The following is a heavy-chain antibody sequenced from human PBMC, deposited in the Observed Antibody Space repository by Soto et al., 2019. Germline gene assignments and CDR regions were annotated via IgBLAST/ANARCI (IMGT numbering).Heavy chain of an antibody. Sequence: PSETLSLTCAAYCGCFMGYYWSWIRKPPGKGLEWIGEINHSGSTNYNPSLKSRVTISVDTPKNQFSLKLSLVNAADTAVYYCARGSWDSSGYYYPRLYYFDYWGQPTLVTVSS. CDR3: ARGSWDSSGYYYPRLYYFDY. J-gene: IGHJ4*02. D-gene: IGHD3-22*01. CDR2: INHSGST. V-gene: IGHV4-34*01. CDR1: CGCFMGYY.